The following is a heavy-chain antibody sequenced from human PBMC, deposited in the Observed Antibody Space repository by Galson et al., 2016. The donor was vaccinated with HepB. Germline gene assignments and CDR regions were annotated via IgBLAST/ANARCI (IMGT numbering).Heavy chain of an antibody. CDR3: AHGPELAQFDP. D-gene: IGHD1-1*01. J-gene: IGHJ5*02. CDR1: GFSLSTSGVG. Sequence: PALVKPTQTLTLTCTFSGFSLSTSGVGVGWIRQPPGKALEWLALIYWGDGKRYSPSLKSRLTITKGTSKDQVVLTMTNMDPVDTATYYCAHGPELAQFDPWGQGTLVTVSS. V-gene: IGHV2-5*02. CDR2: IYWGDGK.